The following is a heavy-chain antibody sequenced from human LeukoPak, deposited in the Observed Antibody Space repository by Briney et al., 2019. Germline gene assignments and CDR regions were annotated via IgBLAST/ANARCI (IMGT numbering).Heavy chain of an antibody. D-gene: IGHD3-3*01. Sequence: ASVKVSCKASGYTFTGYYMHWVRQAPGQGLEWMGRINPNSGGTNYAQKFQGRDTMTRDTSISTAYMELSRLRSDDTAVYYCASLSTPTIFGVVNFDYWGQGTLVTVSS. V-gene: IGHV1-2*06. CDR2: INPNSGGT. CDR3: ASLSTPTIFGVVNFDY. J-gene: IGHJ4*02. CDR1: GYTFTGYY.